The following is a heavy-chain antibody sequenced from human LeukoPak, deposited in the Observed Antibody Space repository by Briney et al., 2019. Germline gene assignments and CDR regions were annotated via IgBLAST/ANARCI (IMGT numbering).Heavy chain of an antibody. CDR1: GGSISSISYY. Sequence: PSQTLSLTCTVSGGSISSISYYWSWIRQPAGKGLKWIGRIYTSGSTNYNPSLKSRVTISVDTSKNQFSLKLSSVTAAVTAVYYCARDRKPRYYFDYWGRGTLVTVSS. V-gene: IGHV4-61*02. CDR2: IYTSGST. D-gene: IGHD1-14*01. J-gene: IGHJ4*02. CDR3: ARDRKPRYYFDY.